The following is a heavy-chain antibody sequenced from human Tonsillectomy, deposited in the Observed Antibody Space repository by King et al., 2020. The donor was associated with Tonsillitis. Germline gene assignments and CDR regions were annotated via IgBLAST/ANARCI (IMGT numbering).Heavy chain of an antibody. CDR3: AARYDPNINSSYCGKDV. Sequence: QLVESGPEVKKPGTSVKVSCTASGFAFSKSAVQWVRQARGQRLEWIGWIVVGSGNAAYAQNFRERVTITRDMSTSTAYMELSSLRSEDTAVYYCAARYDPNINSSYCGKDVWGQGTAVTVSS. J-gene: IGHJ6*02. CDR1: GFAFSKSA. D-gene: IGHD3-3*01. V-gene: IGHV1-58*01. CDR2: IVVGSGNA.